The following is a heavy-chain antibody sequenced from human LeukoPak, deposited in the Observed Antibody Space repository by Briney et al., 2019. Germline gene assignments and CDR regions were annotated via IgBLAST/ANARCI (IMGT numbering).Heavy chain of an antibody. D-gene: IGHD3-3*01. Sequence: SETLSLTCTVSGYSISSGYYWGWIRQPPGKGLEWIGSIYHSGSTYYNPSLKSRVTISVDTSKNQFSLKLRSVTAADTAVYYCARYMRASGTYDFDYWGQGTLVTVSS. CDR3: ARYMRASGTYDFDY. CDR2: IYHSGST. J-gene: IGHJ4*02. V-gene: IGHV4-38-2*02. CDR1: GYSISSGYY.